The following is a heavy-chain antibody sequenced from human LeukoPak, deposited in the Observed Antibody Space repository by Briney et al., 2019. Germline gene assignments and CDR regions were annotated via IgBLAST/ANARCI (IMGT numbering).Heavy chain of an antibody. D-gene: IGHD2-21*01. J-gene: IGHJ4*02. Sequence: GGSLRLSCAASGFSFSDYYMSWIRQAPGKGLEWVSYISRYSSYANYADSVRGRFTISSDNAKNSLYLQMNSLTAEDTAVYYCVRASRTIDFWGQGTLVTVSS. CDR1: GFSFSDYY. CDR3: VRASRTIDF. V-gene: IGHV3-11*06. CDR2: ISRYSSYA.